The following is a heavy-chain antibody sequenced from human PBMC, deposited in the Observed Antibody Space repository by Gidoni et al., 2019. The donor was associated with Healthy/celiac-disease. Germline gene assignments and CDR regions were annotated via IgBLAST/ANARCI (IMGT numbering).Heavy chain of an antibody. CDR1: GGSISSYY. CDR2: IYYSGST. V-gene: IGHV4-59*01. D-gene: IGHD4-17*01. CDR3: ARADYGLYYFDY. Sequence: QVQLQESGPGLVQPSATLSLTCTVPGGSISSYYWSWIRQPPGKGLEWSGYIYYSGSTNYNPSLKSRVTISVDTSKNQFSLKLSSVTAADTAVYYCARADYGLYYFDYWGQGTLVTVSS. J-gene: IGHJ4*02.